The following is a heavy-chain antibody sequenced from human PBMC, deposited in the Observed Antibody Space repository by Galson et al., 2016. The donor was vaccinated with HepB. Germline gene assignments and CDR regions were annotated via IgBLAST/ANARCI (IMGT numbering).Heavy chain of an antibody. CDR3: ARVPNICNSL. J-gene: IGHJ3*01. D-gene: IGHD4-23*01. CDR1: GYTFTSFS. Sequence: SVKVSCKASGYTFTSFSLHWVRQAPGQGLEWMGWINTANGITKYSQKFQDRVTFTRDTSASTAYMEVNSLRSEDTAAYYCARVPNICNSLWGQGTMLTVSS. CDR2: INTANGIT. V-gene: IGHV1-3*04.